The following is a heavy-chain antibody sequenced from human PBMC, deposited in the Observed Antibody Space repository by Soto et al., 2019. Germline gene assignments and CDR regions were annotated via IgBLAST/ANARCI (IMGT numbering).Heavy chain of an antibody. CDR3: ARLVLASRPSYYYYGTDG. Sequence: GDSLKISCKGSGYSFTSYWISWVRQMAGKGLEWMGRIDPSDSYTNYSPSFQGNVTISADKSISTAYLQWSSLKASDTAMYYCARLVLASRPSYYYYGTDGWGQGTMVTVAS. CDR2: IDPSDSYT. D-gene: IGHD3-3*02. V-gene: IGHV5-10-1*01. J-gene: IGHJ6*02. CDR1: GYSFTSYW.